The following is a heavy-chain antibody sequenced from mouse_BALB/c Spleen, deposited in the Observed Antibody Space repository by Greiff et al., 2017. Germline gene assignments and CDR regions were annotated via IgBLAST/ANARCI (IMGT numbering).Heavy chain of an antibody. CDR1: GYTFTDYA. V-gene: IGHV1-67*01. Sequence: QVQLKESGPEPVRPGVSVKISCKGSGYTFTDYAMHWVKQSHAKSLEWIGVISTYYGNTNYNQKFKGKATMTVDKSSSTAYMELARLTSEDSAIYYCARDSSGYLDYWGQGTTLTVSS. CDR2: ISTYYGNT. CDR3: ARDSSGYLDY. J-gene: IGHJ2*01. D-gene: IGHD3-2*01.